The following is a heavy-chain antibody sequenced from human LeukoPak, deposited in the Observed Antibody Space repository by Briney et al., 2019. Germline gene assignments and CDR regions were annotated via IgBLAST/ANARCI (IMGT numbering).Heavy chain of an antibody. CDR2: IFPGDSNT. D-gene: IGHD3-22*01. J-gene: IGHJ3*02. CDR3: ATYSYTGGYSALDI. Sequence: GESLKISCKGSGYYFTNYWIGWARQMPGKGLEWMGIIFPGDSNTQYTPSFRDQVTISADKSIATAYLQWSSLKASDTAMYYCATYSYTGGYSALDIWGQGTMVTVSS. CDR1: GYYFTNYW. V-gene: IGHV5-51*01.